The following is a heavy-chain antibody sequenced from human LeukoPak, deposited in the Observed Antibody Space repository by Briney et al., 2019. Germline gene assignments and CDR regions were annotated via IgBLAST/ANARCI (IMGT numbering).Heavy chain of an antibody. Sequence: SETLSLTCTVTGGSISSYYWSWIRQPPGKGLEWLGYIYYSGSTNYNPSLKSRVTISVDTSKNQFSLKLSSVTAADTAVYYCARGRTGSGWYLTSNPGPDWFDPWGQGTLVTVSS. CDR1: GGSISSYY. V-gene: IGHV4-59*01. CDR2: IYYSGST. J-gene: IGHJ5*02. D-gene: IGHD6-19*01. CDR3: ARGRTGSGWYLTSNPGPDWFDP.